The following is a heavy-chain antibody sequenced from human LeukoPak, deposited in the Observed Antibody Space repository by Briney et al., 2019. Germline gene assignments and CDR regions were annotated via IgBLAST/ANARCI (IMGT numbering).Heavy chain of an antibody. V-gene: IGHV3-11*04. D-gene: IGHD2-2*01. Sequence: GGSLRLSCAASGFTFSDYYMSWIRQAPGKGLEWVSYISSSSSTIYYADAVMGRFTISRDNAKNSLYLQMNSLRAEDTAVYYCARDPDGSSTSCYDPGYWGQGTLVTVSS. CDR2: ISSSSSTI. CDR3: ARDPDGSSTSCYDPGY. J-gene: IGHJ4*02. CDR1: GFTFSDYY.